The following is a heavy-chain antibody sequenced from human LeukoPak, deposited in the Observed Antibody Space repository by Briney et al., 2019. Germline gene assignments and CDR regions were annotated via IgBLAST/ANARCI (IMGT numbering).Heavy chain of an antibody. V-gene: IGHV3-21*01. CDR3: AKPARYSSGQDAFDI. D-gene: IGHD6-19*01. Sequence: PGGSLRLSCAASGFTFSSYSMNWVRQAPGKGLEWVSSISSSSSYIYYADSVKGRFTISRDNAKNSLYLQMNSLRAEDTAVYYCAKPARYSSGQDAFDIWGQGTMVTVSS. CDR2: ISSSSSYI. CDR1: GFTFSSYS. J-gene: IGHJ3*02.